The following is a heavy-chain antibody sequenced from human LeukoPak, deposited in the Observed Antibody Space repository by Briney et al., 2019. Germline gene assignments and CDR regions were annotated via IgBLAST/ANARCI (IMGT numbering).Heavy chain of an antibody. CDR3: AKDFPRQQQPWG. J-gene: IGHJ4*02. Sequence: PGGSLRLSCAASGFTVSSNYMSWVRQAPGKGLEWVSVIYSGGSTYYADSVKGRFTISRDNSKNTLYLQMNSLRAEDTAVYYCAKDFPRQQQPWGWGQGTLVTVSS. CDR2: IYSGGST. D-gene: IGHD6-13*01. V-gene: IGHV3-53*01. CDR1: GFTVSSNY.